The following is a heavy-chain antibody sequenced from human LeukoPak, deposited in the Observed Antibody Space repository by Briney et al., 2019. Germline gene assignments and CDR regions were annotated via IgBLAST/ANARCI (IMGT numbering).Heavy chain of an antibody. CDR2: IIPIFGTA. CDR1: GGTFSGYA. CDR3: ASPRNDFWSGPDYYYYGMDV. Sequence: ASVKVSCKASGGTFSGYAISWVRQAPGQGLEWMGGIIPIFGTANYAQKFQGRVTITADESTSTAYMELSSLRSEDTAVYYCASPRNDFWSGPDYYYYGMDVWGQGTTVTVSS. D-gene: IGHD3-3*01. V-gene: IGHV1-69*13. J-gene: IGHJ6*02.